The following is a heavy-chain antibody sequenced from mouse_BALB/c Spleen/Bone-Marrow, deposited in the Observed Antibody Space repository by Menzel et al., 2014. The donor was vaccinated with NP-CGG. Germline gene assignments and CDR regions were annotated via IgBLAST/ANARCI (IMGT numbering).Heavy chain of an antibody. CDR3: AREADGYYVGAMDY. CDR2: INPYNDGT. V-gene: IGHV1-14*01. D-gene: IGHD2-3*01. Sequence: VQLQQPGPELGKPGASVKMSCKASGYTFSSYVIHWVKQKPGQGLGWIGYINPYNDGTKYNEKFKGKATLTSDKSSSTAYIDLSSLTSEDSAVYYCAREADGYYVGAMDYWGQGTSVTVSS. J-gene: IGHJ4*01. CDR1: GYTFSSYV.